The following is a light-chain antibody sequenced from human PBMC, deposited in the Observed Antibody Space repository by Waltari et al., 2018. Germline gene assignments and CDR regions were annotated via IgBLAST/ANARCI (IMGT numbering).Light chain of an antibody. CDR1: QSVSSY. CDR2: DVS. J-gene: IGKJ1*01. Sequence: EIVLTQSPATLSLSPGARATLSCRASQSVSSYLAWYQQKPGQAPRLLIYDVSNRATDIPARFSGSGSGTDFTLTISSLEPEDFAVYYCQQRSNWPLAWTFGQGTKVEIK. V-gene: IGKV3-11*01. CDR3: QQRSNWPLAWT.